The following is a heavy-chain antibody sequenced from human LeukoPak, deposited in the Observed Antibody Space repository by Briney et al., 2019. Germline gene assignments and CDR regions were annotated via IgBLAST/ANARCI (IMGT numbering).Heavy chain of an antibody. CDR3: AREDARQPPRRSEF. J-gene: IGHJ4*02. CDR1: GFTFNYYA. CDR2: ISGGGETI. Sequence: GGSLRLSCAASGFTFNYYAMTWVRQFPGKGLEWISSISGGGETIYYRDSLKGRFTVSRDNSKKTLFLQMNSLKAEDTAVYFCAREDARQPPRRSEFWGQGTLVTVSS. V-gene: IGHV3-23*01. D-gene: IGHD6-6*01.